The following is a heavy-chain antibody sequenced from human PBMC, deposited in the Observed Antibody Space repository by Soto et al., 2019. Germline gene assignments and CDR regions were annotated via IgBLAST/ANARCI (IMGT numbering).Heavy chain of an antibody. V-gene: IGHV3-21*01. CDR1: TFSMYS. CDR2: ISSGAAYI. D-gene: IGHD1-26*01. CDR3: TRDVGVSYDNWFHP. J-gene: IGHJ5*02. Sequence: EVQVVESGGGLVKPGGSLTLSCNFTFSMYSMNWVRQAPGNGLEWVASISSGAAYIKYADSVQGRFTISRDNAKNSVSLQMSSLRVEDTAVYFCTRDVGVSYDNWFHPWGQGTQVTVSA.